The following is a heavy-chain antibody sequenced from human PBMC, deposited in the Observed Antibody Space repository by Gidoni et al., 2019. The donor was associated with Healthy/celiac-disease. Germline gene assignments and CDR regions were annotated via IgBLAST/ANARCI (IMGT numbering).Heavy chain of an antibody. J-gene: IGHJ4*02. CDR2: IYPGDSDT. V-gene: IGHV5-51*01. Sequence: EVQLVQSGAEVKKPGESLKISCEGSGYSFTSYWIGWVRQMPGKGLEWMGIIYPGDSDTRYSPSFQGQVTISADKSISTAYLQWSSLKASDTAMYYCARWGEDIVVVPAAYSFDYWGQGTLVTVSS. CDR1: GYSFTSYW. CDR3: ARWGEDIVVVPAAYSFDY. D-gene: IGHD2-2*01.